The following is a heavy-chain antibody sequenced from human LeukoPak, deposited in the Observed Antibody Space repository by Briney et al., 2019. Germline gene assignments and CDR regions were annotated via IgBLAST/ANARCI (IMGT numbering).Heavy chain of an antibody. CDR2: ISWNSGSI. V-gene: IGHV3-9*01. CDR1: GFTFDDYA. D-gene: IGHD4-17*01. J-gene: IGHJ5*02. CDR3: AKDPHYGDYVGHNWFDP. Sequence: GGSLRLSCAASGFTFDDYAMHWVRQAPGKGLEWVSGISWNSGSIGYADSVKGRFTISRDNAKNSLYQQMNSLRAEDTALYYCAKDPHYGDYVGHNWFDPWGQGTLVTVSS.